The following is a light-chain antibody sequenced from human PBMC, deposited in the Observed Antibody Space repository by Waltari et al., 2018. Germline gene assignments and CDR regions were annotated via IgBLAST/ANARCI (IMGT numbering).Light chain of an antibody. V-gene: IGLV2-23*03. Sequence: QSALTQPAPVSGSPGQSITISCTGTTSNIGSYNLVPWYHQHPGKAPKLLIYEGSKRTSGVSNRFSGSKSGNTASLTISGLQTEDEADYYCCSYAGSSIFVVFGGGTKLTVL. J-gene: IGLJ2*01. CDR3: CSYAGSSIFVV. CDR1: TSNIGSYNL. CDR2: EGS.